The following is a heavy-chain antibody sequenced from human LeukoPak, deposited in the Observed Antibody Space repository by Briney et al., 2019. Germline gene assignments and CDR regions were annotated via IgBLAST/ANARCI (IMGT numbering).Heavy chain of an antibody. CDR1: GGTFSSYA. CDR2: IIPIFGTA. CDR3: ARDSSRYYCDSSGYYPATYYFDY. Sequence: SVKVSCKASGGTFSSYAISWVRQAPGQGLEWMGGIIPIFGTANYAQKFQGRVTITTDESTSTAYMELSSLRSEDTAVYYCARDSSRYYCDSSGYYPATYYFDYWGQGTLVTVSS. J-gene: IGHJ4*02. V-gene: IGHV1-69*05. D-gene: IGHD3-22*01.